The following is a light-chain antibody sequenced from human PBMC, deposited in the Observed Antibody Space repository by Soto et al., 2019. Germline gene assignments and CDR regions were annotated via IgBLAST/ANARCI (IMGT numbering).Light chain of an antibody. J-gene: IGKJ4*01. CDR2: DVS. CDR3: QQRYTWPPLT. V-gene: IGKV3-11*01. CDR1: QSVYNY. Sequence: EVVLTQSPATLSVSPGEGATLSCRASQSVYNYLAWYQQKPGLAPRLIIYDVSKRATGIPARFSGSGSGIDFTLTIRGLEPEDFAVYYCQQRYTWPPLTFGGGTKVEIK.